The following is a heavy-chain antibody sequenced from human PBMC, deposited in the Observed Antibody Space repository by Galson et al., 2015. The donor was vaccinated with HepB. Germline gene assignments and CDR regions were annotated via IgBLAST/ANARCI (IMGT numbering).Heavy chain of an antibody. D-gene: IGHD4-17*01. CDR3: AKQVHNYGDYGGGADAFDI. CDR2: VSDRSGTT. J-gene: IGHJ3*02. Sequence: SLRLSCAASGFTFSNYAMSWVRQAPGKGLEWVSGVSDRSGTTYYADSVKGRFTISRDNSKNTLYLQMNSLRAEDTAVYYCAKQVHNYGDYGGGADAFDIWGQGTMVTVSS. V-gene: IGHV3-23*01. CDR1: GFTFSNYA.